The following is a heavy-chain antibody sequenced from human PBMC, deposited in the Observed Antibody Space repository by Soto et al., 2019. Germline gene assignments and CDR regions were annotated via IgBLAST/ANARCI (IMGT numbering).Heavy chain of an antibody. J-gene: IGHJ6*02. CDR3: ARARWYYYGMGV. Sequence: GGSLRLSCAASGVTFSSYAMHWVRQAPGKGLEWVAVISYDGSNKYYADSVKGRFTISRDNSKNTLYLQMNSLRAEDTAVYYCARARWYYYGMGVWGQGTTVTVSS. CDR2: ISYDGSNK. V-gene: IGHV3-30-3*01. D-gene: IGHD2-15*01. CDR1: GVTFSSYA.